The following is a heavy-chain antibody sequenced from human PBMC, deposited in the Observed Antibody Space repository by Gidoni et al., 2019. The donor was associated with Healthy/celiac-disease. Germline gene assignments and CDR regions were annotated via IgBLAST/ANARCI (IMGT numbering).Heavy chain of an antibody. D-gene: IGHD6-13*01. V-gene: IGHV3-21*01. CDR2: ISSSSSYI. CDR1: GSTFSSYS. CDR3: ARRATAAGTLDY. Sequence: EVQLVESGGGLVKPGGSLRLSCAASGSTFSSYSMNWVRQAPGKGLEWVSSISSSSSYIYYADSVKGRFTISRDNAKNSLYLQMNSLRAEDTAVYYCARRATAAGTLDYWGQGTLVTVSS. J-gene: IGHJ4*02.